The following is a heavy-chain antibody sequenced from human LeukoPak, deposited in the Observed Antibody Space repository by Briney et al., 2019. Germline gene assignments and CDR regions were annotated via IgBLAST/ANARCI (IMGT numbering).Heavy chain of an antibody. V-gene: IGHV3-48*03. CDR2: ISSSGSTI. J-gene: IGHJ4*02. Sequence: GGSLRLSCAASGFTFSSYEMNWVRQAPGKGLEWVSYISSSGSTIYYADSVKGRFTISRDNAKNSLYLQMNSLRAEDTAVYYCAGDGIVYYYDSSGYYGFDYWGQGTLVTVSS. CDR1: GFTFSSYE. D-gene: IGHD3-22*01. CDR3: AGDGIVYYYDSSGYYGFDY.